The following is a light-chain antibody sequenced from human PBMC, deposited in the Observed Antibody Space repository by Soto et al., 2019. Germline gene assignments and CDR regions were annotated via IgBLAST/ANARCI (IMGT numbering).Light chain of an antibody. Sequence: EIVLTQSPATLPLSPEERANLSCRASQSGSSNLAWYQQKPGQAPRLLIYDASNRATGIPARFSGGGSETHFTLYISSLGPEDFAFYYFQHGFDSPLFTFGQGTKLEIK. CDR1: QSGSSN. CDR2: DAS. V-gene: IGKV3-11*01. CDR3: QHGFDSPLFT. J-gene: IGKJ2*01.